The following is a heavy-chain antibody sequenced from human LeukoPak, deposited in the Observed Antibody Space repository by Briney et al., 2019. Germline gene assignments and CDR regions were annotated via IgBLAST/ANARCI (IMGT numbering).Heavy chain of an antibody. CDR2: IRYDRSDK. D-gene: IGHD1-26*01. CDR3: AKRGGSFIGYFDY. Sequence: GGSLRLSCAASGFTLNRHGMHWVRQAPGKGLEWVAFIRYDRSDKFYADSVKGRFTISRDNSKNTLYLQMNSLRAEDTAVYYCAKRGGSFIGYFDYWGQGALVTVSS. CDR1: GFTLNRHG. J-gene: IGHJ4*02. V-gene: IGHV3-30*02.